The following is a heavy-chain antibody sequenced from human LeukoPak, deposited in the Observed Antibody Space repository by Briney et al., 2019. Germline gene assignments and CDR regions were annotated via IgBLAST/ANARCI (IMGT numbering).Heavy chain of an antibody. J-gene: IGHJ4*02. CDR1: GDSISNYY. CDR2: ISHSGSS. CDR3: ARERYHPHFIDS. V-gene: IGHV4-59*12. Sequence: SETLSLTCTVSGDSISNYYWSWIRQSPGKGLEYLGFISHSGSSFYNPSLESRVSISLDLSDNLFSLRLNSVTAADSAVYYCARERYHPHFIDSWGQGTLVIVSP. D-gene: IGHD2-2*01.